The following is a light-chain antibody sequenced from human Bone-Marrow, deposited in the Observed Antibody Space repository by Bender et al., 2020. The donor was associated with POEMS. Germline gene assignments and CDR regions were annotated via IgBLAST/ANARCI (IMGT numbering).Light chain of an antibody. CDR1: SSNIGTNP. J-gene: IGLJ1*01. CDR2: RDD. CDR3: VSFDDSLSGYV. V-gene: IGLV1-47*01. Sequence: QSVLTQPPSASGTPGQRVTISCSGSSSNIGTNPVNWYQQLPGTAPKLLIYRDDQRPSGVPDRFSASKSGTSSSLAISALRPEDEADYYCVSFDDSLSGYVFGSGTTVTVL.